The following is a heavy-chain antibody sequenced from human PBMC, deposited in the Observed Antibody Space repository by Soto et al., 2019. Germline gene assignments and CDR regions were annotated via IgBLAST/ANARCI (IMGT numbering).Heavy chain of an antibody. D-gene: IGHD3-3*01. V-gene: IGHV3-30*18. J-gene: IGHJ6*02. CDR1: GFTFSSYG. Sequence: PGGSLRLSCAASGFTFSSYGMHWVRQAPGKGLEWVAVISYDGSNKYYADSVKGRFTISRDNSKNTLYLQMNSLRAEDTAVYYCANSPKEHKYWPEGGYYDFWSGQLYYGMDVWGQGTTVTVSS. CDR3: ANSPKEHKYWPEGGYYDFWSGQLYYGMDV. CDR2: ISYDGSNK.